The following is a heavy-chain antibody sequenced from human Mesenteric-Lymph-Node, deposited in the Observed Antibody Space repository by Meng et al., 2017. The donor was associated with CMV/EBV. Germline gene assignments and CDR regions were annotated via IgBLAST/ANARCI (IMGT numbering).Heavy chain of an antibody. Sequence: GESLKISCSASGFSFETYMMSWVRQAPGKGLEWVSSISGTSRYIYYADSLRGRFTISRDNAKNSLSLQMNSLRAEDTAAYLCARGSSSGWYWGEYWGQGTLVTVSS. J-gene: IGHJ4*02. CDR3: ARGSSSGWYWGEY. CDR1: GFSFETYM. D-gene: IGHD6-19*01. CDR2: ISGTSRYI. V-gene: IGHV3-21*01.